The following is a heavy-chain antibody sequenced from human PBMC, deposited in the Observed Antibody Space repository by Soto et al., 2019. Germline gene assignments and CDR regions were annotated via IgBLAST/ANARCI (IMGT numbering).Heavy chain of an antibody. J-gene: IGHJ6*02. CDR3: ARFSSSRRGDYYYYGMDV. CDR1: GGSISSYY. V-gene: IGHV4-59*01. D-gene: IGHD6-6*01. CDR2: IYYSGST. Sequence: KPSETLSLTCTVSGGSISSYYWSWIRQPPGKGLEWIGYIYYSGSTNYNPSLKSRVTISVDTSKNQFSLKLSSVTAADTAVYYCARFSSSRRGDYYYYGMDVWGQGTTVTVSS.